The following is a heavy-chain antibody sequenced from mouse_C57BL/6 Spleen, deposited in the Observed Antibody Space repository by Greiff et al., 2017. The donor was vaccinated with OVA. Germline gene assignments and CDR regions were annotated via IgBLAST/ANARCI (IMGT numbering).Heavy chain of an antibody. CDR1: GYSITSGYY. J-gene: IGHJ3*01. CDR2: ISYDGSN. V-gene: IGHV3-6*01. Sequence: EVKLMESGPGLVKPSQSLSLTCSVTGYSITSGYYWNWIRQFPGNKLEWMGYISYDGSNNYNPSLKNRISITRDTSKNQFFLKLNSVTTEDTATYYCAHYDALFAYWGQGTLVTVSA. D-gene: IGHD2-4*01. CDR3: AHYDALFAY.